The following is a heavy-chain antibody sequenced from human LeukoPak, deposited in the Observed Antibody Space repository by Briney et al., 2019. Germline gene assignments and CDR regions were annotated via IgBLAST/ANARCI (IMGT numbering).Heavy chain of an antibody. J-gene: IGHJ4*02. V-gene: IGHV3-23*01. CDR2: IRGSDGST. D-gene: IGHD3-10*01. CDR1: GFTFSSYA. CDR3: AKALSGSGSYGDFDY. Sequence: PGGSLRLSCAASGFTFSSYAMSWVRQAPGKGLEWVSGIRGSDGSTYYADSVKGRFTMSRDNSKNTLYLQMNSLRAEDTAVYYCAKALSGSGSYGDFDYWGQGTLVTVSS.